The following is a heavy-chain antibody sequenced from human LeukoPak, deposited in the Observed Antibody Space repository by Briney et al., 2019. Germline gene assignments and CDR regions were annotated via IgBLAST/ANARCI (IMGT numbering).Heavy chain of an antibody. Sequence: ASVKVSCKASGYTFTDYYMHWVRQAPGQGLEWMGWISAYNGNTNYAQKLQGRVTMTTDTSTSTAYMELRSLRSDDTAVYYCARGGYYDSSGYYYWGREPWSPSPQ. CDR2: ISAYNGNT. J-gene: IGHJ4*02. D-gene: IGHD3-22*01. CDR1: GYTFTDYY. V-gene: IGHV1-18*01. CDR3: ARGGYYDSSGYYY.